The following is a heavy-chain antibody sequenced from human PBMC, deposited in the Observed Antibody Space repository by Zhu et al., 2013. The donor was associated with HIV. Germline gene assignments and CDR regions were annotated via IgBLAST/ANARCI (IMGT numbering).Heavy chain of an antibody. CDR2: IYSGGST. CDR3: ASRAAAGNFDY. J-gene: IGHJ4*02. V-gene: IGHV3-53*01. CDR1: GFTVSGND. D-gene: IGHD6-13*01. Sequence: EVQLGESGGGLIQPGGSLRLSCAASGFTVSGNDMTWVRQAPGKGLEWVSAIYSGGSTYYTDSVKGRFTIYRDTSKTTLYLQMNSLRPEDTAVYYCASRAAAGNFDYWGQGTLVTVSS.